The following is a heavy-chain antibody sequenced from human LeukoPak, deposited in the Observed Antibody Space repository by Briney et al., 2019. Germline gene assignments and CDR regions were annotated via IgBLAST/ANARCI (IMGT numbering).Heavy chain of an antibody. V-gene: IGHV4-61*08. J-gene: IGHJ4*02. D-gene: IGHD3-16*01. CDR2: MFSSGST. Sequence: SETLSLTCTVSGGSVSSGGYYWTWIRQSPGKGLEWIGHMFSSGSTDYNPSLKGRVTMSLDMSTNQISLRMSSLTAADTGLYYCVIGGSWFTRWGQGTLVTVSS. CDR1: GGSVSSGGYY. CDR3: VIGGSWFTR.